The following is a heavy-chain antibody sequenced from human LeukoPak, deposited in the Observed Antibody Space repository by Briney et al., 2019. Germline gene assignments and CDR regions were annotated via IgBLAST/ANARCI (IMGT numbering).Heavy chain of an antibody. CDR3: ASTIGRWRFDY. J-gene: IGHJ4*02. Sequence: GGSLRLSCAASGFTFSSYSMNWVRQAPGKGLGWVSSISSSSSYIYYADSVKGRFTISRDNAKNSLYLQMNSLRAEDTAVYYCASTIGRWRFDYWGQGTLVTVSS. V-gene: IGHV3-21*01. CDR2: ISSSSSYI. D-gene: IGHD3-3*01. CDR1: GFTFSSYS.